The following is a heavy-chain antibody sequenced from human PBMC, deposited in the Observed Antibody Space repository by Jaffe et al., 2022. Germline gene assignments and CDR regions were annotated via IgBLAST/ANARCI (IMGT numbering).Heavy chain of an antibody. Sequence: QVQLQQWGAGLLKPSETLSLTCAVYGGSFSGYYWSWIRQSPGKGLEWIGEINHRGSTNYNPSLKSRVTISVDTSKNQFSLKLSSVTAADTAVYYCARGSLVVMVAATPDYWGQGTRVTVSS. CDR1: GGSFSGYY. CDR3: ARGSLVVMVAATPDY. V-gene: IGHV4-34*01. D-gene: IGHD2-15*01. J-gene: IGHJ4*02. CDR2: INHRGST.